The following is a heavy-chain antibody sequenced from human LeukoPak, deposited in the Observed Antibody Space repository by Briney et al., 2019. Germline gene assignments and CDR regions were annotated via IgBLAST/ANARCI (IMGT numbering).Heavy chain of an antibody. V-gene: IGHV3-23*01. CDR2: ISGSSDTT. Sequence: GGSLRLSCAASGFTFSNYAMSWVRQAPGKGLEWVSAISGSSDTTYYADSVKGWFTISRDNSKNTLSLQMDSLRADDTAVYYCAKGHLGTTVTTILYYFDYWGQGTLVTVSS. CDR1: GFTFSNYA. D-gene: IGHD4-17*01. CDR3: AKGHLGTTVTTILYYFDY. J-gene: IGHJ4*02.